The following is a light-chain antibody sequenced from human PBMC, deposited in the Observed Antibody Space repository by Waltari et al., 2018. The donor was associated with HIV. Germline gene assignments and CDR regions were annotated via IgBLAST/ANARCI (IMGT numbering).Light chain of an antibody. CDR2: EVK. Sequence: HSALTQPASVSGSPGQSITISCTGTSSNVGPYNLVSWYQQHPGKAPKLLIYEVKRRPSGLSDRFSGSKAGNTASLTVSGLQAEDEAMYYCCSYAGSDTLVFGGGTSLTIL. CDR1: SSNVGPYNL. J-gene: IGLJ3*02. CDR3: CSYAGSDTLV. V-gene: IGLV2-23*02.